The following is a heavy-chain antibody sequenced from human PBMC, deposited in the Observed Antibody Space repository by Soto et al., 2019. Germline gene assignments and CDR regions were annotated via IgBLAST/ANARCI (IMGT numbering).Heavy chain of an antibody. CDR2: MNPNSGNT. D-gene: IGHD2-15*01. V-gene: IGHV1-8*01. CDR3: ARGDLYCSGGSCYSKGFGY. Sequence: ASVKVSCKASGYTFTSCDINWVRQATGQGLEWMGWMNPNSGNTGYAQKFQGRVTMTRNTSISTAYMELSSLRSEDTAVYYCARGDLYCSGGSCYSKGFGYWGQGTLVTVSS. J-gene: IGHJ4*02. CDR1: GYTFTSCD.